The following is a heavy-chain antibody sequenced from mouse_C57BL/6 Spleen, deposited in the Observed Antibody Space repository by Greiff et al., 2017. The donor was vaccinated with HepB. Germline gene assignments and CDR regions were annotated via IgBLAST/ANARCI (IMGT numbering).Heavy chain of an antibody. CDR1: GYTFTSYW. V-gene: IGHV1-61*01. Sequence: QVQLQQPGAELVRPGSSVKLSCKASGYTFTSYWMDWVKQRPGQGLEWIGNIYPSDSETHYNQKFKDKATLTVDKSSSTAYMQLSSLTSEDSAVYYCARSEGFLAYGGQGTPVTVSA. CDR3: ARSEGFLAY. J-gene: IGHJ3*01. CDR2: IYPSDSET.